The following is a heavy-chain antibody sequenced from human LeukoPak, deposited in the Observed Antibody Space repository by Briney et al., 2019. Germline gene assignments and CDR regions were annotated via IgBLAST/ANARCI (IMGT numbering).Heavy chain of an antibody. D-gene: IGHD3-22*01. CDR3: ARGHYYDSSGYYYGAFDI. J-gene: IGHJ3*02. CDR2: IGTAGDT. Sequence: GGSLRLPCAASGFTFSSYDMHWVRQATGKGLEWVSAIGTAGDTYYPGSVKGRFTISRENAKNSLYLQMNSPRAGDTAVYYCARGHYYDSSGYYYGAFDIWGQGTMVTVSS. V-gene: IGHV3-13*01. CDR1: GFTFSSYD.